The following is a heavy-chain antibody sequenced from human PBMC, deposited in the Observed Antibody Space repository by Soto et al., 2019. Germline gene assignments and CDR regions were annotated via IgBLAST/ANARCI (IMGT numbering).Heavy chain of an antibody. CDR1: GGSISSYY. J-gene: IGHJ6*02. V-gene: IGHV4-4*07. D-gene: IGHD6-6*01. Sequence: SETLSLTCTVSGGSISSYYWSWIRQPAGKGLEWIGRIYTSGSTNYNPSLKSRVTMSVDTSKNQFSLKLSSVTAADTAVYYSARGGRIIGQLRNYYGMDVWGQGTTVTVSS. CDR2: IYTSGST. CDR3: ARGGRIIGQLRNYYGMDV.